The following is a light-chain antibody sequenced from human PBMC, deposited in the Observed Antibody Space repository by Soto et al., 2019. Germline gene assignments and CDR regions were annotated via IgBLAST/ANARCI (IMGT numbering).Light chain of an antibody. Sequence: QSVLTQPTSVSGSPGQSITISCTGNHNDIGTYDYVSWYQQHPGRAPRLLIYGVTTRPSGISDRFSASKSGLTASLTISGLQPEDEADYYCSSFTSDRIEVFGHGTKGTVL. V-gene: IGLV2-14*03. CDR3: SSFTSDRIEV. CDR2: GVT. J-gene: IGLJ1*01. CDR1: HNDIGTYDY.